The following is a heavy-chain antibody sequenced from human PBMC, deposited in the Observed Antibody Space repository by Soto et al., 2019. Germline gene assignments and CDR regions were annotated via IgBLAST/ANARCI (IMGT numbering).Heavy chain of an antibody. D-gene: IGHD6-19*01. J-gene: IGHJ4*02. V-gene: IGHV4-34*01. CDR3: ARGLRGWSRFDY. CDR2: INHSGST. Sequence: QVQLQQWGAGLLKPSETLSLTCAVYGGSFSGYYWSWIRQPPGKGLEWIGEINHSGSTNYNPSLKSRVTISVDTSKNQFSLKLSSVTAADTAVYYCARGLRGWSRFDYWGQGTLVTVSS. CDR1: GGSFSGYY.